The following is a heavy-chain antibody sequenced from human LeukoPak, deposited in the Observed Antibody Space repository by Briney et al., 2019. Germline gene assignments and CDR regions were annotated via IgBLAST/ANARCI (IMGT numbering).Heavy chain of an antibody. CDR2: IDSDGSST. Sequence: GGSLRLSCAASGFTFSHYWMHWVRQAPGKGLVWVSRIDSDGSSTTYPDSVKGRFTIYRDNAENTLYLQMNSLRTEDTAVYDCARGGAYSYSHNDYWGQGSVVTVSS. D-gene: IGHD2-15*01. CDR1: GFTFSHYW. CDR3: ARGGAYSYSHNDY. V-gene: IGHV3-74*01. J-gene: IGHJ4*02.